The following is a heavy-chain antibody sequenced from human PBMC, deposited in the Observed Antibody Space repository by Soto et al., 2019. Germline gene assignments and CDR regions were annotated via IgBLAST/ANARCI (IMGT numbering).Heavy chain of an antibody. CDR2: IYYSGRT. Sequence: SETLSLTCTVSGVSISSGGYYWSWIRQHPGKGLEWIGNIYYSGRTYYNPSLKSRVILSVDTSKNQFSLTLRSVTAADSAMYYCASVIGGDSGYYCDFWGKGALVTVSS. V-gene: IGHV4-31*03. D-gene: IGHD2-21*02. CDR1: GVSISSGGYY. J-gene: IGHJ4*02. CDR3: ASVIGGDSGYYCDF.